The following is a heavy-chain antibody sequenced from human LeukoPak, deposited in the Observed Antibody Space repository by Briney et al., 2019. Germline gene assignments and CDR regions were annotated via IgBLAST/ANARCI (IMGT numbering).Heavy chain of an antibody. CDR2: IRYDGSNK. V-gene: IGHV3-30*02. CDR1: GFTFSNNG. D-gene: IGHD3-22*01. CDR3: VGVVVITPY. J-gene: IGHJ4*02. Sequence: GGSLRLSCVASGFTFSNNGMQWVRQAPGKGLEWVALIRYDGSNKDYADSVKGRFIVSRDNSKNTLYMQMNSLRVEDTAVYYCVGVVVITPYWGQGTLVTVSS.